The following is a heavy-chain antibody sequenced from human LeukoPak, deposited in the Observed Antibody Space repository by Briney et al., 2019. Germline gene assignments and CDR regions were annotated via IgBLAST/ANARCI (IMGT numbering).Heavy chain of an antibody. CDR2: ISWNSGSI. J-gene: IGHJ4*02. V-gene: IGHV3-9*01. D-gene: IGHD3-22*01. CDR1: GFTFDDYA. Sequence: GGSLRLSCAASGFTFDDYAMHWVRQAPGKGLEWVSGISWNSGSIGYADSVKGRFTISRDNAKNSLYLQMNSLRAEDTALYYCAKDTYYDSSGYSHYWGQGTLVTVSS. CDR3: AKDTYYDSSGYSHY.